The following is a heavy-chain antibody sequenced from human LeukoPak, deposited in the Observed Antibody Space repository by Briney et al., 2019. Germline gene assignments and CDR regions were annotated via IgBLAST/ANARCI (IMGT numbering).Heavy chain of an antibody. Sequence: PGGSLRLSCAASGFTFSDYYMSWIRQAPGKGLEWVSYISSSGSTIYYADSVKGRFTISRDNAKNSLYLQMNSLRAGDTAVYYCARDFPSYYYDSSGYYDAFDIWGQGTMVTVSS. J-gene: IGHJ3*02. CDR1: GFTFSDYY. V-gene: IGHV3-11*04. D-gene: IGHD3-22*01. CDR3: ARDFPSYYYDSSGYYDAFDI. CDR2: ISSSGSTI.